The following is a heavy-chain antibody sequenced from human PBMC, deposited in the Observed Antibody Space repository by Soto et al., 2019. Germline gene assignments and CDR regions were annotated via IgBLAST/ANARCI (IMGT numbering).Heavy chain of an antibody. V-gene: IGHV3-30-3*01. Sequence: GGSLRLSCAASGFTFSSYAMHWVRQAPGKGLEWVAVISYDGSNKYYADSVKGRFTISRDNSKNTLYLQMNSLRAEDTAVYYCAREGTIFGVVIIRYGMDVWGQGTTVTVSS. J-gene: IGHJ6*02. CDR3: AREGTIFGVVIIRYGMDV. CDR1: GFTFSSYA. CDR2: ISYDGSNK. D-gene: IGHD3-3*01.